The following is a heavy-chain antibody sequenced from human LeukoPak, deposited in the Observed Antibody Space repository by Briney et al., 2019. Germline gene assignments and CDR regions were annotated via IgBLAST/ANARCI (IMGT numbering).Heavy chain of an antibody. V-gene: IGHV3-30*02. CDR3: GRGMRDYYGLDY. Sequence: PGGSLRLSCAASGFTFSSYGMHWVRQAPGKGLEWVAFIRYADSVKGRFTISRDNAKNTLYLQMNSLTVEDTAVYYCGRGMRDYYGLDYWGQGILVTVSS. D-gene: IGHD3-10*01. CDR2: IR. J-gene: IGHJ4*02. CDR1: GFTFSSYG.